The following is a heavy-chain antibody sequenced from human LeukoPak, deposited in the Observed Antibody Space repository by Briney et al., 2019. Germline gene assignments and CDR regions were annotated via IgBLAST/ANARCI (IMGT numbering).Heavy chain of an antibody. CDR1: GFTLSSYS. Sequence: GGSLRLSCAASGFTLSSYSMNWVRQAPGKGLEWVSSVSSSSTYIYYADSVEGRFTISRDNAKNSMYLQMNSLRAEDTAVYYCARAGRSYSPYYFDYWGQGTLVTVSS. J-gene: IGHJ4*02. D-gene: IGHD3-10*01. V-gene: IGHV3-21*01. CDR3: ARAGRSYSPYYFDY. CDR2: VSSSSTYI.